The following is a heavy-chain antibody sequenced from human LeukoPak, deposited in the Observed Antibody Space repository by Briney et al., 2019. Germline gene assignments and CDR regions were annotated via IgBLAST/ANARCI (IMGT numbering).Heavy chain of an antibody. D-gene: IGHD3-10*01. CDR3: ARGYGSGSYAIDY. J-gene: IGHJ4*02. CDR2: ISSSSSYI. CDR1: GFTFSSYS. Sequence: GGSLRLSCAASGFTFSSYSMNWVRQAPGKGLEWVSSISSSSSYIYYADSVKGRFTISRDNAKNSLYLQMNSQRAEDTAVYYCARGYGSGSYAIDYWGQGTLVTVSS. V-gene: IGHV3-21*01.